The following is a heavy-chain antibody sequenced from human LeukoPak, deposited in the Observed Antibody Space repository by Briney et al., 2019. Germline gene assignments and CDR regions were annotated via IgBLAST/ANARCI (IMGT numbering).Heavy chain of an antibody. J-gene: IGHJ5*02. Sequence: PSESLSLTCTVSADSISSGIYYWSWIRQPAGEGLEWIGRISTSGSTDYNPSLRSRVTISSDASKNQLSLRLNSVTAADTAMYYCARGVSLVRGMWFDPWGQGTLVAVSS. V-gene: IGHV4-61*02. CDR3: ARGVSLVRGMWFDP. CDR2: ISTSGST. CDR1: ADSISSGIYY. D-gene: IGHD3-10*01.